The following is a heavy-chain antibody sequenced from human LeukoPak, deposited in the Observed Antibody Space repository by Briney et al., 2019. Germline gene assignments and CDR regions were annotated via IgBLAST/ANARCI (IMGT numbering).Heavy chain of an antibody. CDR2: IYYSGST. Sequence: SETLSLTCTISGGSITSYHWSWIRQPPGKGLEWIGYIYYSGSTNYNPSLKSRVTISVDTSKNQFSLKLSSVTAADTAIYYCATARLLWFGGVDYWGQGTLVTVSS. D-gene: IGHD3-10*01. CDR1: GGSITSYH. V-gene: IGHV4-59*08. CDR3: ATARLLWFGGVDY. J-gene: IGHJ4*02.